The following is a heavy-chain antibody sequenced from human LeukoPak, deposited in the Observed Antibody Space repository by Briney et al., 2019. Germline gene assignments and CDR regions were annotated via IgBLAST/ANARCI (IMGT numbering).Heavy chain of an antibody. CDR1: GFTFSSYS. V-gene: IGHV3-21*01. CDR3: ASDIVVVPAAMGGNWFDP. Sequence: GGSLRLSCAASGFTFSSYSMNWVRQAPGKGLEWVSSISSSSSYIYYADSVEGRFTISRDNAKNSLYLQMNSLRAEDTAVYYCASDIVVVPAAMGGNWFDPWGQGTLVTVSS. D-gene: IGHD2-2*01. J-gene: IGHJ5*02. CDR2: ISSSSSYI.